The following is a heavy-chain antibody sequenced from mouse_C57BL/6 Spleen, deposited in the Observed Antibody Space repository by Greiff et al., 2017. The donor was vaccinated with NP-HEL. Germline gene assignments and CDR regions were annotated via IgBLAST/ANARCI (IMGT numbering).Heavy chain of an antibody. CDR3: ARRNYSNLSGWFPY. D-gene: IGHD2-5*01. J-gene: IGHJ3*01. V-gene: IGHV1-47*01. CDR1: GYTFTTYP. CDR2: FHPYNDDT. Sequence: VQLQQSGAELVKPGASVKMSCKASGYTFTTYPIEWMKQNHGKSLEWIGNFHPYNDDTKYNDKFKGKDTLTVEKSSSTVYLELSRLTSDDSAVYYCARRNYSNLSGWFPYWGQGTLVTVSA.